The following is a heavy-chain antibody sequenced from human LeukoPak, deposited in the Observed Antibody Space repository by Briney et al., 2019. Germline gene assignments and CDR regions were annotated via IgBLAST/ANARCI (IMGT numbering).Heavy chain of an antibody. V-gene: IGHV5-51*01. Sequence: GESLKISCKGSGYSFTSYWIGWVRQMTGKGLEWMGIIYPGDSDTRYSPSFQGQVTISADKSISTAYLQWSSLKASDTAMYYCARYPYCSSTSCWYYFDYWGQGTLVTVSS. CDR3: ARYPYCSSTSCWYYFDY. CDR1: GYSFTSYW. J-gene: IGHJ4*02. D-gene: IGHD2-2*01. CDR2: IYPGDSDT.